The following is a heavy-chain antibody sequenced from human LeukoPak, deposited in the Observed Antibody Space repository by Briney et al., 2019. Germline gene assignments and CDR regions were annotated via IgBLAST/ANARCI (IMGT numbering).Heavy chain of an antibody. CDR3: ARGPIAQGYCSSTSCYNDAFDI. J-gene: IGHJ3*02. CDR1: GYTFTGYY. D-gene: IGHD2-2*02. Sequence: ASVKVSCKASGYTFTGYYMHWVRQAPGQGLEWMGWINPNSGGTNYAQKFQGRVTMTRDTSISTVYMELSRLRSDDTAVYYCARGPIAQGYCSSTSCYNDAFDIWGQGTMVTVSS. CDR2: INPNSGGT. V-gene: IGHV1-2*02.